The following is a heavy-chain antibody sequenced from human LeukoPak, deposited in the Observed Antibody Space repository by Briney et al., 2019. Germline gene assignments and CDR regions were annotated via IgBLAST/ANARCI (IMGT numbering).Heavy chain of an antibody. CDR3: ARESGRSLYYYYYMDV. CDR2: INYSGST. CDR1: GGSISSSSYY. J-gene: IGHJ6*03. D-gene: IGHD1-26*01. V-gene: IGHV4-39*07. Sequence: SETLSLTCTVSGGSISSSSYYWGWIRQPPGKGLEWIGSINYSGSTYYNPSLKSRVTISVDTSKNQFSLKLSSVTAADTAVYYCARESGRSLYYYYYMDVWGKGTTVTISS.